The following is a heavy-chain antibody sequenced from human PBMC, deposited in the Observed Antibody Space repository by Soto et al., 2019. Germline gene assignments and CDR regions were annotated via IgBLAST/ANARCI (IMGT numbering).Heavy chain of an antibody. CDR3: ARGLSVRFPTAVN. V-gene: IGHV4-34*01. D-gene: IGHD1-1*01. CDR2: INHSGST. J-gene: IGHJ4*02. Sequence: QVQLQQWGAGLLKPSETLSLTCAVYGGSFSGYYWSWIRQPPGKGLEWIGEINHSGSTNYNPSLKSRVTISVDTSKNQCSRKLSSVTAADTAVYYCARGLSVRFPTAVNWGQGTLVTVSS. CDR1: GGSFSGYY.